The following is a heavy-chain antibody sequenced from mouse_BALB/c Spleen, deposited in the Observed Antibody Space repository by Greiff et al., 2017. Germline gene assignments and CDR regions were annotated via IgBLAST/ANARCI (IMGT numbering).Heavy chain of an antibody. CDR1: GYTFTSYT. Sequence: QVHVKQSGAELARPGASVKMSCKASGYTFTSYTMHWVKQRPGQGLEWIGYINPSSGYTNYNQKFKDKATLTADKSSSTAYMQLSSLTSEDSAVYYCARRGYDGYYLCFDYWGQGTTLTVSS. V-gene: IGHV1-4*01. J-gene: IGHJ2*01. CDR3: ARRGYDGYYLCFDY. CDR2: INPSSGYT. D-gene: IGHD2-3*01.